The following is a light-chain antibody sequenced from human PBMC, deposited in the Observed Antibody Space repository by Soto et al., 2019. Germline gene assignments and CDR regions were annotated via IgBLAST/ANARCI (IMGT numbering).Light chain of an antibody. J-gene: IGKJ3*01. CDR2: GAS. V-gene: IGKV3-20*01. CDR3: QQYGTSPIFT. Sequence: DIVVTQSPGTLSLSPGERATLSCRASQSVSSSYLAGYQQQPGQAPRLLIYGASSRATRIPDRFIGSGSGTDFTLTISRLEPEDFSVYYCQQYGTSPIFTVGPGTKVDIK. CDR1: QSVSSSY.